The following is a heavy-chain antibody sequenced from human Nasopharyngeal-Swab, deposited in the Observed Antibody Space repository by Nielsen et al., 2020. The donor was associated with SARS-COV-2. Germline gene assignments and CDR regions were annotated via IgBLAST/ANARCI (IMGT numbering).Heavy chain of an antibody. J-gene: IGHJ3*02. Sequence: RQAPGQGLEWIGEINHSGSTNYNPSLKSRVTISVDTSKNQFSLKLSSVTAADTAVYYCARGGGVPGGSLGRFAQPDAFDIWGQGTMVTVSS. CDR2: INHSGST. CDR3: ARGGGVPGGSLGRFAQPDAFDI. D-gene: IGHD2-15*01. V-gene: IGHV4-34*01.